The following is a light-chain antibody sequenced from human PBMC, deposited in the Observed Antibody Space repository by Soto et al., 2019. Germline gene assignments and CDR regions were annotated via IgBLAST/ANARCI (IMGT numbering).Light chain of an antibody. CDR2: WAS. Sequence: DIVMTQSPDSLAVSLGERATINCKSSQSVLYSSNNKNYLAWYQQKPGQPTKLLIYWASTRESGVPDRFSGSGSGTDFTLTISSLQAEDVAVYYCQQYYSTPNTFGQGTKVEIK. CDR1: QSVLYSSNNKNY. CDR3: QQYYSTPNT. V-gene: IGKV4-1*01. J-gene: IGKJ1*01.